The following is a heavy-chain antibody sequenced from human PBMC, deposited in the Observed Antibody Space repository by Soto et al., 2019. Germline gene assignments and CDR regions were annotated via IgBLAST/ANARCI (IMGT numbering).Heavy chain of an antibody. CDR3: ARGGVTVRTFDY. J-gene: IGHJ4*02. CDR2: IYLCDSDT. CDR1: GYTFTNYW. V-gene: IGHV5-51*01. D-gene: IGHD3-3*01. Sequence: GESLKISFKGSGYTFTNYWIGWVRQMPGKGLELMGIIYLCDSDTSYSPSFQRQVTISADKSISTAYLQWRSLQASDTAMYYCARGGVTVRTFDYWGQGTLVTVSS.